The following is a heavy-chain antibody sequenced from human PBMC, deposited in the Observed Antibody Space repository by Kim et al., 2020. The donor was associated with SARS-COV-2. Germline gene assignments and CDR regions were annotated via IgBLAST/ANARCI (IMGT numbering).Heavy chain of an antibody. CDR2: IIPIFGTA. J-gene: IGHJ3*02. Sequence: SVKVSCKASGGTFSSYAISWVRQAPGQGLEWMGGIIPIFGTANYAQKFQGRVTITADESTSTAYMELSSLRSEDTAVYYCARVTEPRGAEEAFDIWGQGTMVTVSS. CDR1: GGTFSSYA. D-gene: IGHD3-10*01. V-gene: IGHV1-69*13. CDR3: ARVTEPRGAEEAFDI.